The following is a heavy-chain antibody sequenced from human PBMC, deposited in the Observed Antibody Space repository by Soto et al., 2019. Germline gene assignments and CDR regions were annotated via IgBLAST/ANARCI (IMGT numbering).Heavy chain of an antibody. Sequence: SETLSLTCTVSGASISGFYWSWIRKSAGKRLEWIGRIYATGTTAYNPSLRSGVMMSVDTSKKQFSLRLRSVTAVDPAVYYCVRGRTKTLRDRVDAWGQGISVTVSS. D-gene: IGHD1-1*01. J-gene: IGHJ5*02. CDR3: VRGRTKTLRDRVDA. CDR2: IYATGTT. CDR1: GASISGFY. V-gene: IGHV4-4*07.